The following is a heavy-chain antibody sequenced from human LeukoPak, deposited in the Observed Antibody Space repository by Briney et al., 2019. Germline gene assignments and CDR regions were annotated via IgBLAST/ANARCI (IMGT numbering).Heavy chain of an antibody. CDR1: GFTFSNAW. CDR2: IKSKTDGGTT. Sequence: GGSLRLSCAASGFTFSNAWMRWVRQAPGKGMEWVGRIKSKTDGGTTDYAAPVKGRFTISRDDSKNTLYLQMNSLKTEDTAVYYCTTEGGSYWTFDYWGQGTLVTVSS. V-gene: IGHV3-15*01. D-gene: IGHD1-26*01. CDR3: TTEGGSYWTFDY. J-gene: IGHJ4*02.